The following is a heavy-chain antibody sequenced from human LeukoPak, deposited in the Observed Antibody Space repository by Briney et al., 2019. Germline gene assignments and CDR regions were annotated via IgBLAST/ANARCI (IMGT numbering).Heavy chain of an antibody. CDR1: GYTFTGYY. Sequence: ASVKVSCKASGYTFTGYYMHWVRQAPGQGLEWMGWINPNSGGTNYAQKLQGRVTMTTDTSTSTAYMELRSLRSDDTAVYYCARRPLHYYDSRGDYWGQGTLVTVSS. J-gene: IGHJ4*02. V-gene: IGHV1-2*02. CDR3: ARRPLHYYDSRGDY. CDR2: INPNSGGT. D-gene: IGHD3-22*01.